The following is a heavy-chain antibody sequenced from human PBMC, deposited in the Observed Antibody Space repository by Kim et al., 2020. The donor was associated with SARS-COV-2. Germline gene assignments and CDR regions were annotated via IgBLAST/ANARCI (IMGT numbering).Heavy chain of an antibody. V-gene: IGHV4-39*01. CDR1: GGSISSSSYY. J-gene: IGHJ5*02. CDR3: ARHGERGYSYGFSSGFDP. D-gene: IGHD5-18*01. Sequence: SETLSLTCTVSGGSISSSSYYWGWIRQPPGKGREWIGTIYYSGSTYYNPSLKSRITISINTSKNQFSLKLSSVTAADTAVYYCARHGERGYSYGFSSGFDPWGPGTLVTVSS. CDR2: IYYSGST.